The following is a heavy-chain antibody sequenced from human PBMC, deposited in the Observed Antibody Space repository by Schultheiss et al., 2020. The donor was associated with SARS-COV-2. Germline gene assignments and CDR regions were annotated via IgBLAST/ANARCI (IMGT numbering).Heavy chain of an antibody. CDR2: ISWNSGSI. V-gene: IGHV3-9*01. CDR3: AKDGDYYGSGSHH. D-gene: IGHD3-10*01. CDR1: GFTFDDYA. J-gene: IGHJ4*02. Sequence: GGSLRLSCAASGFTFDDYAMHWVRQAPGKGLEWVSGISWNSGSIGYADSVKGRFTISRDNAKNSLYLQMNSLRAEDTALYYCAKDGDYYGSGSHHWGQGTLVTVSS.